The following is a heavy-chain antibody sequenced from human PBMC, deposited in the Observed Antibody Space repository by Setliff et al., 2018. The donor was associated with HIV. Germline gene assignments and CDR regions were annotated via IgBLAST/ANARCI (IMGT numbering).Heavy chain of an antibody. D-gene: IGHD3-10*01. CDR1: GYTFTSYD. J-gene: IGHJ3*02. V-gene: IGHV1-18*01. CDR2: ISAYNGNT. CDR3: ARQVSGWDAFDI. Sequence: ASVKVSCKASGYTFTSYDISWVRQAPGQGLEWMGWISAYNGNTNYAQKLQGRVTMTTDTSTSTAYMELRSLRSDDTAVYYCARQVSGWDAFDIWGRGTVVTVSS.